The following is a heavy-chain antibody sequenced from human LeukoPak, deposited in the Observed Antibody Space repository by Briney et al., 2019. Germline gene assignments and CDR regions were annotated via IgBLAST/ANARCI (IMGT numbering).Heavy chain of an antibody. CDR1: GYTFTSYY. D-gene: IGHD6-13*01. Sequence: GASVKVSCKASGYTFTSYYMHWVRQAPGQGLEWMGIINPSGGSTSYAQKLQGRVTMTRDTSTSTVYMELSSLRSEDTAVYYCAARPKQQLASHESDYWGQGTLVTVSS. J-gene: IGHJ4*02. V-gene: IGHV1-46*01. CDR2: INPSGGST. CDR3: AARPKQQLASHESDY.